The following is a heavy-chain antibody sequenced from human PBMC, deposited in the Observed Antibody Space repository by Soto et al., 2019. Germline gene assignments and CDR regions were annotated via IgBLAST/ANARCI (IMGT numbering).Heavy chain of an antibody. CDR2: IWYDGSNK. D-gene: IGHD6-19*01. Sequence: QPGGSLRLSCAASGFTFSSYGMHWVRQAPGKGLEWVAVIWYDGSNKYYADSVKGRFTISRDNSKNTLYLQMNSLRAEDTAVYYCARDYSSGQPRVPGDYWGQGTLVTVSS. CDR1: GFTFSSYG. V-gene: IGHV3-33*01. CDR3: ARDYSSGQPRVPGDY. J-gene: IGHJ4*02.